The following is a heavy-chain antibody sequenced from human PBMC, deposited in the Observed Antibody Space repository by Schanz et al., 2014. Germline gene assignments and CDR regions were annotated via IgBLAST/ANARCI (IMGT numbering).Heavy chain of an antibody. D-gene: IGHD3-10*01. Sequence: QVHLVQSGAEVKKPGASVKVSCKASGYTFVSYSMHWVRQAPGQGLEWMGIINLSGGSTNNAQKFQGRLTMTRDTATSTVYMELSSLRSEDTAVYYCARDGGEVVRGVSEGVNHYYYGMDVWGRGTILTVSS. CDR2: INLSGGST. J-gene: IGHJ6*02. CDR3: ARDGGEVVRGVSEGVNHYYYGMDV. V-gene: IGHV1-46*03. CDR1: GYTFVSYS.